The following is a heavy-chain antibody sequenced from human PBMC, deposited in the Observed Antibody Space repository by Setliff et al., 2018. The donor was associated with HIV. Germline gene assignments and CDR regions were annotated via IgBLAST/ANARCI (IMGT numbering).Heavy chain of an antibody. CDR1: GGSFSGYH. CDR3: AREQTTETTMGFAFDI. Sequence: SETLSLTCAVYGGSFSGYHWSWIRQSPGKGLEWIGEIDHSGSTDDNPSLKSRVTISVDTSKNQFSLKLSSVSAADTAVYYCAREQTTETTMGFAFDIWGQGTVVTVSS. CDR2: IDHSGST. V-gene: IGHV4-34*01. J-gene: IGHJ3*02. D-gene: IGHD4-17*01.